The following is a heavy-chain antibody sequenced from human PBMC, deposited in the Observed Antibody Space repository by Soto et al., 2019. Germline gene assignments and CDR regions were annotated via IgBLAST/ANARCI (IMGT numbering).Heavy chain of an antibody. Sequence: QVQLVQSGAEVKKPGASVKVSCKASGYTFTSYDINWVRQATGQGLEWMGWMNPNSGNTGYAQKFQGRVTMTRNTSISTAYMELSSLRSEDTAVYYCASGFGSSKWFGEQNWFDPWGQGTLVTVSS. CDR3: ASGFGSSKWFGEQNWFDP. D-gene: IGHD3-10*01. CDR2: MNPNSGNT. CDR1: GYTFTSYD. V-gene: IGHV1-8*01. J-gene: IGHJ5*02.